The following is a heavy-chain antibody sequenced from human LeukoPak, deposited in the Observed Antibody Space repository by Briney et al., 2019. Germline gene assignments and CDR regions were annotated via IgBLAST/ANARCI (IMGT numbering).Heavy chain of an antibody. V-gene: IGHV3-23*01. CDR1: GFTFSSYW. CDR3: AKDTERIVGARGYFDY. J-gene: IGHJ4*02. D-gene: IGHD1-26*01. Sequence: GGSLRLSCAASGFTFSSYWMSWVRQAPGKGLEWVSAISGSGGSTYYADSVKGRFTISRDNSKNTLYLQMNSLRAEDTAVYYCAKDTERIVGARGYFDYWGQGTLVTVSS. CDR2: ISGSGGST.